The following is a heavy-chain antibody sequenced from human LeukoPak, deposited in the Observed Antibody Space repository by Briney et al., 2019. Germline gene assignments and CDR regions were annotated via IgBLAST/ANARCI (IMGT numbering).Heavy chain of an antibody. J-gene: IGHJ4*02. CDR1: GGSISSYY. CDR3: AALTRLVPAAKVDY. CDR2: IYYSGST. V-gene: IGHV4-59*01. Sequence: SETLSLTCTVSGGSISSYYWSWIRQPPGKGLEWIGYIYYSGSTNYNPSLKSRVTISVDTSKNQFSLKLSSVTAADTAVYYCAALTRLVPAAKVDYWGQGTLVTVSS. D-gene: IGHD2-2*01.